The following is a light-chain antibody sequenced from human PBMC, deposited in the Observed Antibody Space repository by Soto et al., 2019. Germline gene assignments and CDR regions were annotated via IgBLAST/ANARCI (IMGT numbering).Light chain of an antibody. CDR2: DVS. V-gene: IGLV2-14*01. CDR3: SSYTSSSTVV. Sequence: QSALTQPASVSGSPGQSITISCTGTSSDVGGYNYVSWYQQHPGKAPKLMIYDVSNRPSGVSNRFSGSKSGNTASLTISGXXXXXXXXXYCSSYTSSSTVVFAGGTKLTVL. CDR1: SSDVGGYNY. J-gene: IGLJ2*01.